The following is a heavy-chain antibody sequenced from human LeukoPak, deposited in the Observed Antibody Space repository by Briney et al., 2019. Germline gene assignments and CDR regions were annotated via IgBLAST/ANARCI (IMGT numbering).Heavy chain of an antibody. CDR3: ARVYYDFWSGYLYYFDY. CDR1: EFTFSNYW. V-gene: IGHV3-74*01. CDR2: INTDGSST. J-gene: IGHJ4*02. D-gene: IGHD3-3*01. Sequence: PGGSLRLSCAASEFTFSNYWMHWVRQAPGKGLVWVSRINTDGSSTGYADSVKGRFTISRDNAKNTLYLQMNSLRAEDTAVYYCARVYYDFWSGYLYYFDYWGQGTLVTVSS.